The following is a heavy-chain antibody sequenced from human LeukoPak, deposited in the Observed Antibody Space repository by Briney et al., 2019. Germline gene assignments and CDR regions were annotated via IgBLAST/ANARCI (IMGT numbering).Heavy chain of an antibody. CDR2: IYSGGST. J-gene: IGHJ4*02. CDR1: GFTVSSNY. D-gene: IGHD6-19*01. Sequence: PGGSLRLSCAASGFTVSSNYMSWVRQAPGKGLEWVSVIYSGGSTYYADSVKGRFTISRDNSKNTLYLQMNSLRAEDTAVYYCARAESSGWYRSYYFDYWGQGTLVTASS. V-gene: IGHV3-53*01. CDR3: ARAESSGWYRSYYFDY.